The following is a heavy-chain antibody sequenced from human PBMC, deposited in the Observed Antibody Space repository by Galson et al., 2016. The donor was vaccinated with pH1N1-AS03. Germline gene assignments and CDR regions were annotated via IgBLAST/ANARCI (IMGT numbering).Heavy chain of an antibody. CDR1: GFPFSGYR. V-gene: IGHV3-21*01. D-gene: IGHD3-3*01. CDR3: ARGVVVGLGFDI. J-gene: IGHJ3*02. Sequence: SLRLSCAASGFPFSGYRMNWVRQAPGKGLEWVSFISTTSSSIYYADSVKGRFTISRDNAKNTLYLQMDSLRVEDTAVYYCARGVVVGLGFDIWGQGTMVTVSS. CDR2: ISTTSSSI.